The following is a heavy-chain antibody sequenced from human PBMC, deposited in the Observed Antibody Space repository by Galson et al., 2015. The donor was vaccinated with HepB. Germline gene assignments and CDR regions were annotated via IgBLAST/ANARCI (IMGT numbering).Heavy chain of an antibody. D-gene: IGHD2-21*02. CDR1: GLPVSNNY. Sequence: SLRLSCAASGLPVSNNYMAWVRQAPGRGLEWVSALYTGGTTRYADSVRGRFTISRDNTKNTVYLQMNSLRAEDTAVYYCAGDWCAGGDCYSGIYYGMDVWGQGTTVSVSS. V-gene: IGHV3-66*01. J-gene: IGHJ6*02. CDR3: AGDWCAGGDCYSGIYYGMDV. CDR2: LYTGGTT.